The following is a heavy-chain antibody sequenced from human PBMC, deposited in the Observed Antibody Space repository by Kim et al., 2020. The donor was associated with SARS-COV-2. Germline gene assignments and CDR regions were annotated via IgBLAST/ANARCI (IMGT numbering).Heavy chain of an antibody. D-gene: IGHD6-13*01. CDR3: ARGRIAAAGTLDPLDY. J-gene: IGHJ4*02. Sequence: CQLRVTITADESTSTAYMELSSLRSEDTAVYYCARGRIAAAGTLDPLDYWGQGTLVTVSS. V-gene: IGHV1-69*01.